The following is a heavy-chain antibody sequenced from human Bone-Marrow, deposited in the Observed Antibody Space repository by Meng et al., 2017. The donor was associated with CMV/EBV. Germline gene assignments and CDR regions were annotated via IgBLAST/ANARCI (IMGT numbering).Heavy chain of an antibody. CDR1: GYTFNIYW. CDR2: IYPGDSDA. J-gene: IGHJ4*02. V-gene: IGHV5-51*01. D-gene: IGHD5-24*01. CDR3: ARASRDGDYFDY. Sequence: GESLKISCKVSGYTFNIYWIGWVRQMPGKGLEWVGIIYPGDSDARYSPSFQGQVAISVDRSISTAYLKWNSLKASDTATYYCARASRDGDYFDYWGQGTLVTVSS.